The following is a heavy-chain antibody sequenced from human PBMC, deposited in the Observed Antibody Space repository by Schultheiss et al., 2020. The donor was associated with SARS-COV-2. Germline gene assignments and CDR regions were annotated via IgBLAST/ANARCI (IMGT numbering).Heavy chain of an antibody. CDR3: ARVLVVVAATPHYYYGMDV. V-gene: IGHV4-34*01. Sequence: SETLSLTCAVYGGSFSGYYWSWIRQPPGKGLEWIGEINHSGSTNYNPSLKSRVTISVDTSKNQFSLQLNSVTPEDTAVYYCARVLVVVAATPHYYYGMDVWGQGTTVTVSS. D-gene: IGHD2-15*01. CDR2: INHSGST. CDR1: GGSFSGYY. J-gene: IGHJ6*02.